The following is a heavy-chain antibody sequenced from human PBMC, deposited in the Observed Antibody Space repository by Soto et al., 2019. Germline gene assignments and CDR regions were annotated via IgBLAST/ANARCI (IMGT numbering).Heavy chain of an antibody. J-gene: IGHJ6*02. CDR2: IYYSGST. V-gene: IGHV4-31*03. D-gene: IGHD3-16*02. Sequence: SETLSLTCTVSGGSISSGGYYWSWIRQHPGKGLEWIGYIYYSGSTYYNPSLKSRVTISVDTSKNQFSLKLSSVTAADTAVYYCARMHPVAASYVWGSYRASDYYGMDVWGQGTTVTVSS. CDR3: ARMHPVAASYVWGSYRASDYYGMDV. CDR1: GGSISSGGYY.